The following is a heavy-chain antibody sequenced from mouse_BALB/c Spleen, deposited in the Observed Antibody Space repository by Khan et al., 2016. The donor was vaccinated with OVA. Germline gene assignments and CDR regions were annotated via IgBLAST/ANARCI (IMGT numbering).Heavy chain of an antibody. CDR1: GYSITSDYA. J-gene: IGHJ1*01. CDR3: ARRYYYGHWYFDV. D-gene: IGHD1-1*01. V-gene: IGHV3-2*02. Sequence: EVQLQESGPGLVKPSQSLSLTCTVTGYSITSDYAWNWIRQFPGNKLEWMGYISYSGSTGYNPSLKSRISITRDTSNNQFFLQLNSVTTEDTATYYYARRYYYGHWYFDVWGAGTTVTVSS. CDR2: ISYSGST.